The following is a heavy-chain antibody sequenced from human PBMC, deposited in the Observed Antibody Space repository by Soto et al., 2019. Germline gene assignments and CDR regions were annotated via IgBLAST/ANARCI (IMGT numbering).Heavy chain of an antibody. Sequence: QITLKESGPTLVKPTQTLTLTCTFSGFSLSTTGVGVGWIRQPPGKALEWLALIYWDDVNRYNPSLKSRLTITKDTSKNQVVLTMTHMDPVDTATYYCVQSRCGGDCLQSYSSHSYYGLDVWGQGTTVTVSS. J-gene: IGHJ6*02. D-gene: IGHD2-21*01. CDR2: IYWDDVN. CDR1: GFSLSTTGVG. V-gene: IGHV2-5*02. CDR3: VQSRCGGDCLQSYSSHSYYGLDV.